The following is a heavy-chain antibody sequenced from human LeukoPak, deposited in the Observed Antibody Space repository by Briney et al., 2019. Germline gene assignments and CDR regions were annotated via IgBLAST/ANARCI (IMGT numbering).Heavy chain of an antibody. CDR2: ISAYNGNT. CDR1: GYTFTSYG. J-gene: IGHJ4*02. V-gene: IGHV1-18*01. Sequence: ASVKVSCKASGYTFTSYGISWVRQAPGQGLEWMGWISAYNGNTNYAQKLQGRVTMTTDTSTSTAYMELRSLRSDDTAVYYCARYKGDDILTGYYSYWGQGTLVTVSS. D-gene: IGHD3-9*01. CDR3: ARYKGDDILTGYYSY.